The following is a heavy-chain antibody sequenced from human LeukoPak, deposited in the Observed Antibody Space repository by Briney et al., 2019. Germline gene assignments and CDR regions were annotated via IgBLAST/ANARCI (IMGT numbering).Heavy chain of an antibody. J-gene: IGHJ4*02. Sequence: ASVKVPCKASGYTFTSYGISWVRQAPGQGLEWMGLISAYNGNTNYAQKLQGRVTMTTDTSTSTAYMELRSLRSDDTAVYYCARDGGPYYDYVWGSYRYLDYWGQGTLVTVSS. CDR3: ARDGGPYYDYVWGSYRYLDY. D-gene: IGHD3-16*02. V-gene: IGHV1-18*01. CDR2: ISAYNGNT. CDR1: GYTFTSYG.